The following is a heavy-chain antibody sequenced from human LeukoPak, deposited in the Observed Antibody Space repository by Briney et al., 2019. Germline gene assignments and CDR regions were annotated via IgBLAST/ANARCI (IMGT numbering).Heavy chain of an antibody. CDR2: IHTGGDT. CDR1: GFSFRDYD. CDR3: ARGYSYGIYYFDY. J-gene: IGHJ4*02. V-gene: IGHV3-13*01. D-gene: IGHD5-18*01. Sequence: GGSLRLSCAASGFSFRDYDMHWVRQRKGQGLEWVSGIHTGGDTYYADSVKGRFAISRENVRTSLYLQMDSLRAGDTAVYYCARGYSYGIYYFDYWGQGTQVTVSS.